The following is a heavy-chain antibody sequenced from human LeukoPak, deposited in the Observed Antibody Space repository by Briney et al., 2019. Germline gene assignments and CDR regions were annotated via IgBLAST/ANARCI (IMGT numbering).Heavy chain of an antibody. V-gene: IGHV1-18*01. J-gene: IGHJ4*02. CDR1: GYTFTSYG. Sequence: ASVKVSCKTSGYTFTSYGISWVRQAPGQGLEWMGWISAYNGNTNYAQKLQGRVTMTTDTSTSTAYMELRSLRSDDTAVYYCARDCSSSGGYKINDYWGQGTLVSVCS. D-gene: IGHD2-2*02. CDR3: ARDCSSSGGYKINDY. CDR2: ISAYNGNT.